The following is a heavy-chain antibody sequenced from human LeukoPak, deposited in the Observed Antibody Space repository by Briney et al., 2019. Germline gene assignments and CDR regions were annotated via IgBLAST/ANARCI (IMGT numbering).Heavy chain of an antibody. CDR2: IYTSGST. Sequence: SETLSLTCTVSGGSISSYYWSWIRHPPGKGLEWVGYIYTSGSTNYNPSLKSRVTMSVDTSKNQFSLTLTSVTAADTAVSSCARHAPYYYDSGVYYSWYMDVWGKGTTVTVSS. D-gene: IGHD3-22*01. V-gene: IGHV4-4*09. J-gene: IGHJ6*03. CDR1: GGSISSYY. CDR3: ARHAPYYYDSGVYYSWYMDV.